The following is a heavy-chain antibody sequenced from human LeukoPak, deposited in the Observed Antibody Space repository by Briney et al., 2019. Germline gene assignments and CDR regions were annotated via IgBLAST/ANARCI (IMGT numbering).Heavy chain of an antibody. Sequence: SETLSLTCTVSGGSISSYYWSWIRQPPGKGLEWIGYIYYSGSTNYNPSLKSRVTISVDTSKNQFSLKLSSVTAADTAVYYRARGLYCSSTSCFPRFDPWGQGTLVTVSS. CDR2: IYYSGST. CDR1: GGSISSYY. D-gene: IGHD2-2*01. J-gene: IGHJ5*02. V-gene: IGHV4-59*01. CDR3: ARGLYCSSTSCFPRFDP.